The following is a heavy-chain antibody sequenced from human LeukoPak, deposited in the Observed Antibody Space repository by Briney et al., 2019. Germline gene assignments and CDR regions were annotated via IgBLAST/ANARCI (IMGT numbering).Heavy chain of an antibody. J-gene: IGHJ4*02. V-gene: IGHV4-59*01. D-gene: IGHD3-22*01. Sequence: PSETLSLTCTVSGGSISSYYWSWLRQPPGKGLEWMGYIYYSGSTNYNPYLKSRVTISVDTSKNQFSLKLSSVTAADTAVYYCARLRDGSCYYPFDYWGQGTLVTVSS. CDR3: ARLRDGSCYYPFDY. CDR2: IYYSGST. CDR1: GGSISSYY.